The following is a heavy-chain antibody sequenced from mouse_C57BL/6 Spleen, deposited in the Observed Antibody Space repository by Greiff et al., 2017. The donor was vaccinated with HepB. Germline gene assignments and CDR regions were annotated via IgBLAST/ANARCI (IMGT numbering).Heavy chain of an antibody. CDR3: ARGSFDYYGSSYGYFEV. Sequence: EVQRVESGPGLVKPSQSLSLTCSVTGYSITSGYYWNWIRQFPGNKLEWMGYISYDGSNNYNPSLKNRISITRDTSKHQFFLKLNSVTTEDTATYYCARGSFDYYGSSYGYFEVWGTGTTVTVSS. V-gene: IGHV3-6*01. D-gene: IGHD1-1*01. CDR1: GYSITSGYY. CDR2: ISYDGSN. J-gene: IGHJ1*03.